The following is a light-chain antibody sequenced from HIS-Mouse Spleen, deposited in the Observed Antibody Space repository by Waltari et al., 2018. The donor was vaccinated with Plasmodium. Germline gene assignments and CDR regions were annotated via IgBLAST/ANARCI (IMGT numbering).Light chain of an antibody. CDR1: SSNIGAGYD. J-gene: IGLJ1*01. Sequence: QSVLTQPPSVSGAPGQRVTISCTGSSSNIGAGYDVHWYQQLPGTAPKLLIYGNSNRPSGVPDRFSGSKSGTSASLAITGLQAEDEADYYCQSYDSSLSGPFYVVGTGTKVTVL. V-gene: IGLV1-40*01. CDR3: QSYDSSLSGPFYV. CDR2: GNS.